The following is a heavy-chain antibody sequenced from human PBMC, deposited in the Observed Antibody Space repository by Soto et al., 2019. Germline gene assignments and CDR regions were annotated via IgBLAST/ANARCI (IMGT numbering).Heavy chain of an antibody. V-gene: IGHV4-31*03. J-gene: IGHJ6*02. CDR1: GVSISSGGYY. D-gene: IGHD3-9*01. CDR2: INHSGST. CDR3: ARVYTGHYDILTGYWPVYYGMDV. Sequence: SETLSLTCPVSGVSISSGGYYLSLLRPHPGKGLEWIGYINHSGSTNYNPSLKSRVTISVDTSKTQFSLKLSSVTAADTAVYYCARVYTGHYDILTGYWPVYYGMDVWGQGTTVTVSS.